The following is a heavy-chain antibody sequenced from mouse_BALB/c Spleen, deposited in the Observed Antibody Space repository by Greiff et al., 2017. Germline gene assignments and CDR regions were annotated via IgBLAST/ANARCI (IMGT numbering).Heavy chain of an antibody. Sequence: VQLQQSGAELVRPGTSVKVSCQASGYAFTNYLIEWVKQRPGQGLEWIGVINPGSGGTNYNEKFKGKATLTADKSSSTAYMQLSSLTSDDSAVYFCARNDGSMDYWGQGTSVTVSA. V-gene: IGHV1-54*01. CDR1: GYAFTNYL. CDR2: INPGSGGT. D-gene: IGHD1-1*01. J-gene: IGHJ4*01. CDR3: ARNDGSMDY.